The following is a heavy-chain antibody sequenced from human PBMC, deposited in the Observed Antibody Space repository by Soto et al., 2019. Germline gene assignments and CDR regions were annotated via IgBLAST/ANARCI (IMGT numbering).Heavy chain of an antibody. Sequence: SETLSLTCAVYGGSFSGYYWSWIRQPPGKGLEWIGEINHSASTNYNPSLKSRVTISVDTSKNQFFLKLSSVTAADTAVYYCARGQVTMVRGVSPYYYYYMDVWGKGTTVTVSS. CDR2: INHSAST. D-gene: IGHD3-10*01. J-gene: IGHJ6*03. V-gene: IGHV4-34*01. CDR1: GGSFSGYY. CDR3: ARGQVTMVRGVSPYYYYYMDV.